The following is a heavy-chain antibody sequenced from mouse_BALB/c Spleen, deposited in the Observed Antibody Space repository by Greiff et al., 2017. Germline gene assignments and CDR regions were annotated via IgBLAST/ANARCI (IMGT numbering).Heavy chain of an antibody. D-gene: IGHD2-3*01. CDR3: ASPYDGYFYAMDY. Sequence: EVKVEESGPGLVKPSQSLSLTCSVTGYSITSGYYWNWIRQFPGNKLEWMGYISYDGSNNYNPSLKNRISITRDTSKNQFFLKLNSVTTEDTATYYCASPYDGYFYAMDYWGQGTSVTVSS. V-gene: IGHV3-6*02. CDR2: ISYDGSN. CDR1: GYSITSGYY. J-gene: IGHJ4*01.